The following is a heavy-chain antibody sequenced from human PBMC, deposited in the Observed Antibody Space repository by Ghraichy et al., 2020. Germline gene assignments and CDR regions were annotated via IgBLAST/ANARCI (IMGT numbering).Heavy chain of an antibody. Sequence: ASVKVSCKASGYTFAGNDVHWVRQAPGQWLEWMGRIIPYSGDTKYAQSFQGRVTMTRDTSISTAYMELSSLKSDDTAIYYCVREDWYMANWGQGTLVTVSS. CDR2: IIPYSGDT. J-gene: IGHJ4*02. CDR3: VREDWYMAN. D-gene: IGHD3-9*01. V-gene: IGHV1-2*06. CDR1: GYTFAGND.